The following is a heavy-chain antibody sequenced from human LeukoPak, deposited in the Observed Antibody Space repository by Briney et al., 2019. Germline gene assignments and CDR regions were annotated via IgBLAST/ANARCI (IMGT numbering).Heavy chain of an antibody. CDR2: INWNGDST. D-gene: IGHD2-15*01. J-gene: IGHJ4*02. CDR1: GFTFDDYG. Sequence: SGGSLRLSCAASGFTFDDYGMSWVRHAPGKGLEWVSAINWNGDSTGYADSVKGRFTISRDNAKNSLYLQMSSLRAEDTALYYCARVGWSTESYYFDYWGQGTLVSVSS. V-gene: IGHV3-20*04. CDR3: ARVGWSTESYYFDY.